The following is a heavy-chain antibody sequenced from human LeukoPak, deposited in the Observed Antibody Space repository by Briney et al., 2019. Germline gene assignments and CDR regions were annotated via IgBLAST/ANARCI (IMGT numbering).Heavy chain of an antibody. J-gene: IGHJ6*03. CDR1: GYTFTSYY. V-gene: IGHV1-69*06. CDR2: IIPIFGTA. Sequence: SVTVSCKASGYTFTSYYMHWVRQAPGQGLEWMGGIIPIFGTANYAQKFQGRVTITADKSTSTAYMELSSLRSEDTAVYYCARGRYSSGFGGNYYYYYMDVWGKGTTVTVSS. CDR3: ARGRYSSGFGGNYYYYYMDV. D-gene: IGHD5-18*01.